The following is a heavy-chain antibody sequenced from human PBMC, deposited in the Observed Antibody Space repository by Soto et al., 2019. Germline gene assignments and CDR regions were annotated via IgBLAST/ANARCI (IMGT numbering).Heavy chain of an antibody. D-gene: IGHD1-1*01. Sequence: QVQLVQSGAEVKKPGASVKVSCKASGYTFTGYYIHWVRQAPGQGLEWMGWINPNSGGTKYPQKFQGRVTMTRDTSIRTVYMSLTGLKSDDTAVYFCASHDPGARFDPWGQGTLVIVSS. CDR2: INPNSGGT. CDR3: ASHDPGARFDP. J-gene: IGHJ5*02. CDR1: GYTFTGYY. V-gene: IGHV1-2*02.